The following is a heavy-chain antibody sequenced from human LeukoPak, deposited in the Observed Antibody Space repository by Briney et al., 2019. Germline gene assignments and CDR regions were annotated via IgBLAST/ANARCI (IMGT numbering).Heavy chain of an antibody. D-gene: IGHD2-2*02. CDR3: ARAEYCSSTSCYRVRFDY. V-gene: IGHV1-69*06. CDR1: GGTFSSYA. CDR2: IIPIFGTA. J-gene: IGHJ4*02. Sequence: SVKVSCKASGGTFSSYAISWVRQAPGQGREWMGGIIPIFGTANYAQKFQGRVTITADKSTSTAYMELSSLRSEDTAVYYCARAEYCSSTSCYRVRFDYWGQGTLVTVSS.